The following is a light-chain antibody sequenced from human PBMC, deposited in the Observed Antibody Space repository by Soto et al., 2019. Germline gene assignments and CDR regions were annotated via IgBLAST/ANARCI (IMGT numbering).Light chain of an antibody. Sequence: DIRMTQSPSTLSASVGDKVTITCRASQNIERWLAWYQQKPGKAPKLLLYDVSSLESGVPSRFSGSGSATEFILTINGLQPDDFATYFCQQFKSDTWTFGQGTKVDIK. CDR2: DVS. V-gene: IGKV1-5*01. CDR1: QNIERW. J-gene: IGKJ1*01. CDR3: QQFKSDTWT.